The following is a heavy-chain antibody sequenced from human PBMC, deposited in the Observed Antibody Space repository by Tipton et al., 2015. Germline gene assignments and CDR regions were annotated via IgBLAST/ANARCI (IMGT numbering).Heavy chain of an antibody. CDR2: GHYSGTT. Sequence: TLSLTCAVSGGSFLGYYWNWIRQPPGKGLEWIGSGHYSGTTSYNPSLKSRVTISVDTSRNQLSLKLSPVTAADTAVYYCAGTLWSGYADYYGTDVWGQGTTVTVSS. J-gene: IGHJ6*02. V-gene: IGHV4-34*01. D-gene: IGHD3-3*01. CDR3: AGTLWSGYADYYGTDV. CDR1: GGSFLGYY.